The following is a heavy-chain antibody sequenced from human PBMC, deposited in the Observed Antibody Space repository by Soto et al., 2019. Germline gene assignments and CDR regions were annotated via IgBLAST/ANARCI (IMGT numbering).Heavy chain of an antibody. Sequence: GESLKISHKGSGSKFATYCIASVRQMSGRDLEWMGIIYPGDSETIYSSSFRAHVTISADKSINTAYLQWESLTASDSAIYYCAMGCTGSAGRFDPWGQGTLVTVSS. CDR1: GSKFATYC. CDR2: IYPGDSET. CDR3: AMGCTGSAGRFDP. D-gene: IGHD2-2*01. V-gene: IGHV5-51*01. J-gene: IGHJ5*02.